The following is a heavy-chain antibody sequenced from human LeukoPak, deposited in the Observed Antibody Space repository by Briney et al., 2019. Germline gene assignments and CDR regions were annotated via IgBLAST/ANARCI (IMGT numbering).Heavy chain of an antibody. V-gene: IGHV4-59*01. D-gene: IGHD3-10*01. CDR2: IYYSGST. Sequence: PSETLSLTCTVSGGSISSYYWSWIRQPPGKGLEGIGYIYYSGSTNYNPSLKSRVTISVDTSKNQFSLKLSSVTAADTAVYYCARVSMVRGVLLDVWGQGTTVTVSS. CDR1: GGSISSYY. CDR3: ARVSMVRGVLLDV. J-gene: IGHJ6*02.